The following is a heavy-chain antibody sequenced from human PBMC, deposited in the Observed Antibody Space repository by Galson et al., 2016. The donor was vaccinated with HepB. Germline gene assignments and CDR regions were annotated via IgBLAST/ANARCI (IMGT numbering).Heavy chain of an antibody. V-gene: IGHV3-7*01. J-gene: IGHJ4*02. CDR1: GFTFSSNW. CDR2: IKEDGSET. CDR3: ARLRPRSYFDY. Sequence: SLRLSCAASGFTFSSNWTSWVRQAPGKGLEWVASIKEDGSETYYVDSVKGRFTISRDNAKNSLYLQMSSLRAEDTAVFYCARLRPRSYFDYWGQGTLVTVSS.